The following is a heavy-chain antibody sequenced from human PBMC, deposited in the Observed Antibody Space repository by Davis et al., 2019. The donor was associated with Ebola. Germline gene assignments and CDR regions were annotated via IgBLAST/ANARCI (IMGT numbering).Heavy chain of an antibody. CDR2: IIPIFGTA. J-gene: IGHJ6*02. CDR3: ASRDYDILTGFSPPYYYYGMDV. D-gene: IGHD3-9*01. Sequence: SVKVSCKASGGTFSSYAISWVRQAPGQGLEWMGGIIPIFGTANYAQKFQGRVTITADESTSTAYMELSSLRSEDTAVYYCASRDYDILTGFSPPYYYYGMDVWGQGTTVTVSS. V-gene: IGHV1-69*13. CDR1: GGTFSSYA.